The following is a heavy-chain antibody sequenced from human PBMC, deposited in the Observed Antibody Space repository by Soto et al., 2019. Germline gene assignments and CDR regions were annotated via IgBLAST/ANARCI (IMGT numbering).Heavy chain of an antibody. CDR1: GFTFNNAW. D-gene: IGHD7-27*01. Sequence: EVQLVESGGGLVKPGGSLRLSCAASGFTFNNAWMNWVRQAPGKGLEWVGRVKSSSYGGTADYAGPVQDRFIISRDDSIDTLYRHMNSLQTEDTAVYDGTANTITITWGYAWGKGTMVTVSS. CDR2: VKSSSYGGTA. V-gene: IGHV3-15*07. J-gene: IGHJ3*01. CDR3: TANTITITWGYA.